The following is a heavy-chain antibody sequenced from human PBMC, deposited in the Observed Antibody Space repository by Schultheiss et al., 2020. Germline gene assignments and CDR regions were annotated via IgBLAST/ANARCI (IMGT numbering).Heavy chain of an antibody. Sequence: SETLSLTCTVSGGSISSYYWSWIRQPPGKGLEWIGHIYYSGSTNYNPSLKSRVTISIDTSKNQFSLRLSSVTAADTAVYYCARFEDGYADFDCGGQGALVTVSS. D-gene: IGHD5-18*01. CDR1: GGSISSYY. V-gene: IGHV4-59*01. CDR3: ARFEDGYADFDC. CDR2: IYYSGST. J-gene: IGHJ4*02.